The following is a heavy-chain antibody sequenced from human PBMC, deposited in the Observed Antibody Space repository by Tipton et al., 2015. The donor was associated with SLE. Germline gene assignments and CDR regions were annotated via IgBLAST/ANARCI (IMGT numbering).Heavy chain of an antibody. Sequence: TLSLTCAVYGGSFRGYYWSWIRQPPGKGLEWIGYIYYTGSTKFNPSLKSRVSISLDTSKNQFSLKLSSVTAADTAVYYCARLLGPQEGVQGVINEVDYWGQGTLVTVSS. V-gene: IGHV4-59*08. J-gene: IGHJ4*02. CDR2: IYYTGST. D-gene: IGHD3-10*01. CDR3: ARLLGPQEGVQGVINEVDY. CDR1: GGSFRGYY.